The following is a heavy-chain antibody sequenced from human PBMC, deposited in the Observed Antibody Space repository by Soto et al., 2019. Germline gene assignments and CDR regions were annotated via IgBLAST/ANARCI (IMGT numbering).Heavy chain of an antibody. CDR1: GFSLNDYW. CDR3: VAARPDSDS. V-gene: IGHV3-74*01. D-gene: IGHD6-6*01. Sequence: VQLVESGGGLVQPGGSLRLSCAASGFSLNDYWMHWVRQAPGKGPVWVSRINSDGTNTAYADSVKGRFTNSRDIAKNTLYLQMNSLTAEDTAVYYCVAARPDSDSWGQGTLVAVSS. CDR2: INSDGTNT. J-gene: IGHJ4*02.